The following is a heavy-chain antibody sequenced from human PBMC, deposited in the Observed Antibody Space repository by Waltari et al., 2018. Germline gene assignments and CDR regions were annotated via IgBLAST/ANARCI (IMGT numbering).Heavy chain of an antibody. V-gene: IGHV1-69-2*01. CDR1: GYTFTDYY. D-gene: IGHD3-10*01. Sequence: EVQLVQSGAEVKKPGATVKISCKASGYTFTDYYMHWVPQAPGKGLEWMGRVDPEDGETIYAEKFQGRVTITADTSTDTAYMELSSLRSEDTAVYYCATGYGAGSYYSHYYYYMDVWGKGTTVTVSS. CDR2: VDPEDGET. J-gene: IGHJ6*03. CDR3: ATGYGAGSYYSHYYYYMDV.